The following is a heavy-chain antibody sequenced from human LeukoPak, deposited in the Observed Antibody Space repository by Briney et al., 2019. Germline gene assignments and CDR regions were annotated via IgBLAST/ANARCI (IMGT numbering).Heavy chain of an antibody. V-gene: IGHV5-51*01. J-gene: IGHJ4*02. CDR2: IYPGDSDT. D-gene: IGHD5-18*01. Sequence: GEALKISFKGSGYRFTSYWIGWVRPMPGKGLEWMGIIYPGDSDTRYSPSFQGQVTISADKSISTAYLQWSSLKASDTAMYYCARRGYSYGHGDYWGQGTLVTVSS. CDR1: GYRFTSYW. CDR3: ARRGYSYGHGDY.